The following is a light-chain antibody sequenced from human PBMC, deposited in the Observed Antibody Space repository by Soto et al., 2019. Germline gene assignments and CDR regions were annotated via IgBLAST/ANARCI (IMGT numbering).Light chain of an antibody. V-gene: IGKV1-5*03. CDR1: QSISTW. CDR2: KAS. Sequence: DIQMTQSPSTLSAFVGDRVTITCRASQSISTWLAWFQQKPGKAPRLLIYKASDFETGVPSRFSGSGSETEFTLTISSLQPDDFATYYRQQYDTYPWTFGQGTKVEIK. CDR3: QQYDTYPWT. J-gene: IGKJ1*01.